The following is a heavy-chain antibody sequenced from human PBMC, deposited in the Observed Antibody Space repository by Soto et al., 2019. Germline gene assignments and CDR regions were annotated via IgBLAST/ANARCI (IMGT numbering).Heavy chain of an antibody. D-gene: IGHD3-3*01. CDR2: IHYSGST. CDR3: ARVRSNLFDY. Sequence: SETLALTCTFSGDSISTFYWSWIRQPPGKGLEWIGYIHYSGSTNYNPSLKSQVIISVDTSKNQFSLKLSSVTAADTAVYFCARVRSNLFDYWGQGTLVTVSS. V-gene: IGHV4-59*01. J-gene: IGHJ4*02. CDR1: GDSISTFY.